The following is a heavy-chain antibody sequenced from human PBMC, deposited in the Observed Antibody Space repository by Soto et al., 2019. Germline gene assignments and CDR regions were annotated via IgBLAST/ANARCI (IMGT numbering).Heavy chain of an antibody. J-gene: IGHJ5*02. V-gene: IGHV3-53*02. CDR1: GFTVSSNY. CDR3: ARQTHLFGELST. D-gene: IGHD3-10*01. Sequence: EVQLVETGGGLIQPGGSLRLSCAASGFTVSSNYMNWVRQSPGKGLEWVSVIYSGGTTYYTDSVKGRFTIFRDNSKNTLYLHMSNLRAEDTAVYYCARQTHLFGELSTWGQGTLVTVSS. CDR2: IYSGGTT.